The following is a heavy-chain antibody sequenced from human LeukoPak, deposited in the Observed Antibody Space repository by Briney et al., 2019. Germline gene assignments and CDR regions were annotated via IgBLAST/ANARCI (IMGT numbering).Heavy chain of an antibody. CDR3: ARDGGYDSGVFDF. CDR2: SHGSGSS. D-gene: IGHD3-22*01. CDR1: GVSINIYY. V-gene: IGHV4-4*07. J-gene: IGHJ4*02. Sequence: PSETLSLTCNVSGVSINIYYWSWLRQTPGKGLEWIWRSHGSGSSNYNPSLKNRVTISIDKSKKHLSLSLRTVTAADTALYFCARDGGYDSGVFDFWGQGTLVTVSS.